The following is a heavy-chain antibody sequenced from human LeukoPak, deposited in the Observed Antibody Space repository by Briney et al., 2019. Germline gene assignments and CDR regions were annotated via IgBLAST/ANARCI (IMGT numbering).Heavy chain of an antibody. CDR3: AKGWSSGWPYYFDY. CDR2: IWYDGSNK. D-gene: IGHD6-19*01. CDR1: GFTFRSYG. Sequence: GXSLRLSCAASGFTFRSYGMHWVRQAPGKGLEWVAVIWYDGSNKYYEDSVKGRFTLSRDNSKNTLYLQMNSLRGEDTAVYYCAKGWSSGWPYYFDYWGQGTLVTVSS. V-gene: IGHV3-33*06. J-gene: IGHJ4*02.